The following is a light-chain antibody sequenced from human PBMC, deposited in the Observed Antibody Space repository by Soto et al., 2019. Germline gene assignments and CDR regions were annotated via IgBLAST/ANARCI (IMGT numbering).Light chain of an antibody. CDR2: DVT. CDR3: CSYAGSYTHV. Sequence: QSALTQPASVSGSPGQSITISCTGTINDFVVYNYVSWYQQYPGKAPKLIIYDVTKGPSGVPDRFSGSKSGNTASLTISGLQTDDEADYYCCSYAGSYTHVFGTGTKLTVL. J-gene: IGLJ1*01. V-gene: IGLV2-11*01. CDR1: INDFVVYNY.